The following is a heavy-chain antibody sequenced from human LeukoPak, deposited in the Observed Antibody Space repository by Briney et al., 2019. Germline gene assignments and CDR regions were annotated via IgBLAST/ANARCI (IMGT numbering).Heavy chain of an antibody. V-gene: IGHV4-4*02. CDR2: IYHSGST. Sequence: SETLSLTCAVSGGSVRSSNWWSWVRLPPGKGLEWIGEIYHSGSTNYNPSLKSRVTISVDESKNQLSLNLSSLTAADTAVYYCARNSRGFDPWGQGTLVTVSS. CDR3: ARNSRGFDP. CDR1: GGSVRSSNW. D-gene: IGHD4-23*01. J-gene: IGHJ5*02.